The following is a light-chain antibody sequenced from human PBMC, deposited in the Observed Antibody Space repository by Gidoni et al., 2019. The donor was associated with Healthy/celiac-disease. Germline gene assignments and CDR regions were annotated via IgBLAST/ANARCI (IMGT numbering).Light chain of an antibody. CDR3: QSYDSSLSGSYV. J-gene: IGLJ1*01. V-gene: IGLV1-40*01. CDR2: GNS. Sequence: QSVLTQPPSVSGAPGQRVTISCTGSSSNIGAGYDVHWYQQLPGTAPKLLIYGNSNRPSGVPDRFSGSKSGTSASLAITGLQAEDEADYYCQSYDSSLSGSYVFGTGTKVXVX. CDR1: SSNIGAGYD.